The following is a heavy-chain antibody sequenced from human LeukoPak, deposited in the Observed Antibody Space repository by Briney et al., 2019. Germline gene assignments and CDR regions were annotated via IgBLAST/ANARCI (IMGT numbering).Heavy chain of an antibody. CDR3: VSFYETY. Sequence: GGSLKLSCAASGNYWMHWVRQAPGKGLVWVSHINSDGSWTSYADSVKGRFTISKDNAKNTVYLQMNSLRAEDTAVYYCVSFYETYWGRGTLVTVSS. J-gene: IGHJ4*02. V-gene: IGHV3-74*01. CDR2: INSDGSWT. D-gene: IGHD2/OR15-2a*01. CDR1: GNYW.